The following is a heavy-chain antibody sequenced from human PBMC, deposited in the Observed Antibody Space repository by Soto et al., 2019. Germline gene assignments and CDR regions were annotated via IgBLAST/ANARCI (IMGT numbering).Heavy chain of an antibody. Sequence: QVQLQESGPGLVKPSQTLSLTCTVSGGSISSGGYYWSWIRQHPGKGLEWIGYTYYSGSTYYNPSLKSRVTISVDTSKNQFSLKLSSVTAADTAVYYCARDQVTTVTTFFDYWGQGTLVTVSS. D-gene: IGHD4-17*01. J-gene: IGHJ4*02. CDR2: TYYSGST. V-gene: IGHV4-31*03. CDR3: ARDQVTTVTTFFDY. CDR1: GGSISSGGYY.